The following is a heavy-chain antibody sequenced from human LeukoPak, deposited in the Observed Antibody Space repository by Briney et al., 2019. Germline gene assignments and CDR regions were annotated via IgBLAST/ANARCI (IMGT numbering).Heavy chain of an antibody. V-gene: IGHV4-4*02. CDR2: ISLTGLT. CDR1: GDSISNTNW. J-gene: IGHJ4*02. D-gene: IGHD2-8*01. CDR3: SRENGAFSPFGY. Sequence: SETLSLTCGVSGDSISNTNWWSWVRQPPGQGLEWIGEISLTGLTHYNPSLESRVTVSLDKSKNQLSLNLTSVTAADTAVYYCSRENGAFSPFGYWGQGTLVTVLS.